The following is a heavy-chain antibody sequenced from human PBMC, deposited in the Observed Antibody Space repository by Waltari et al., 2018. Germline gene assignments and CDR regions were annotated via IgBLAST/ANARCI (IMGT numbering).Heavy chain of an antibody. CDR2: IYHSGST. D-gene: IGHD3-3*01. J-gene: IGHJ3*02. CDR3: ARGRITIFGVVDDAFDI. Sequence: GWIRQPPGKGLEWIGSIYHSGSTYYNPSLKSRVTISVDTSKNQFSLKLSSVTAADTAVYYCARGRITIFGVVDDAFDIWGQGTMVTVSS. V-gene: IGHV4-38-2*02.